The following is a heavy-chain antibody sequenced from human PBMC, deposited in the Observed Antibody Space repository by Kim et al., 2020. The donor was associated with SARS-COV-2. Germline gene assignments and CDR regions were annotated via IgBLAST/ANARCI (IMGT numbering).Heavy chain of an antibody. J-gene: IGHJ6*02. CDR1: GYTFTSYG. CDR2: ISAYNGNT. CDR3: ARVLITMVRGIYTYYYYGMDV. Sequence: ASVKVSCKASGYTFTSYGISWVRQAPGQGLEWMGWISAYNGNTNYAQKLQGRVTMTTDTSTSTAYMELRSLRSDDTAVYYCARVLITMVRGIYTYYYYGMDVWGQGTTVTVSS. V-gene: IGHV1-18*01. D-gene: IGHD3-10*01.